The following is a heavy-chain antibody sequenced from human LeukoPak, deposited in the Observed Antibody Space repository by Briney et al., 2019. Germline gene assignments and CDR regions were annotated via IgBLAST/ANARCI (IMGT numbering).Heavy chain of an antibody. CDR3: ARDVQRRFDP. CDR2: ISSSSSTI. CDR1: GFTFSSYS. D-gene: IGHD6-25*01. V-gene: IGHV3-48*02. Sequence: GGSLSLSCAASGFTFSSYSMNWVRQAPGKGLEWVSYISSSSSTIYYADSVKGRLTISRDNAKNSLYLQMNSLRDEDTAMYYCARDVQRRFDPWGQGTLVTVSS. J-gene: IGHJ5*02.